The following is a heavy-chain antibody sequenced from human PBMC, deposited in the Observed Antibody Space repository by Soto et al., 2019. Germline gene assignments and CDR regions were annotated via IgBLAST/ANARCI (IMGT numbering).Heavy chain of an antibody. V-gene: IGHV4-31*03. Sequence: QVQLQESGPGLVKPSQTLSLTCTVSGGSISSGGYYWSWIRQHPGKGLEWIGYIYYSGSTYYNPSLKRRVTISVDTSKNQFSLKLSSVTAADTAVYYCARAPRMITFGGVIAHFDYWGQGTLVTVSS. J-gene: IGHJ4*02. CDR3: ARAPRMITFGGVIAHFDY. CDR1: GGSISSGGYY. D-gene: IGHD3-16*02. CDR2: IYYSGST.